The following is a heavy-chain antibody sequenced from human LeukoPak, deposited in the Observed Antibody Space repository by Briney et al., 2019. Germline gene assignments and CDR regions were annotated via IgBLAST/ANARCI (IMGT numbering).Heavy chain of an antibody. V-gene: IGHV4-4*02. J-gene: IGHJ4*02. CDR1: GGSITSTNW. CDR2: VSLSGLT. D-gene: IGHD4-17*01. CDR3: ARAGSTVIHF. Sequence: PSETLSLTCGVSGGSITSTNWWRWVRQPPGQGLEWIGEVSLSGLTYYNASLKSRVTISVDTSKTQFSLKLSSVTAADTAVYYCARAGSTVIHFWGQGSLVTVSS.